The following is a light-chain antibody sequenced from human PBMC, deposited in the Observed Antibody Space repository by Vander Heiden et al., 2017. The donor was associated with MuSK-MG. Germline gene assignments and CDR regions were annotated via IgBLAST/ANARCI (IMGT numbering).Light chain of an antibody. V-gene: IGKV1-27*01. CDR1: QGISEY. Sequence: DSQMTQSPSSLSASIGDRVTIACRASQGISEYLAWYQQKPGKGPKLLIYAASTLQSGVPSRFSGSGSGTDFTLTISSLQPEDVASYYCQKYNSDPSSFGQGTRVEIK. CDR3: QKYNSDPSS. J-gene: IGKJ1*01. CDR2: AAS.